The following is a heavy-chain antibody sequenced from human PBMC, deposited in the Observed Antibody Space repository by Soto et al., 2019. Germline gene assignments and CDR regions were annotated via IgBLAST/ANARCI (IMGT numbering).Heavy chain of an antibody. CDR1: GLTFSRYV. CDR3: AKDPYPVVVVPVPNGMDV. J-gene: IGHJ6*02. D-gene: IGHD2-2*01. V-gene: IGHV3-23*01. Sequence: GGSLRLSCAASGLTFSRYVMNWVRQAPGKGLEWFSVISGSGGTRYYADSVKGRFTISRDNSKGRLYLQMNSLRAPDTAVYYCAKDPYPVVVVPVPNGMDVWGQGTTVTVS. CDR2: ISGSGGTR.